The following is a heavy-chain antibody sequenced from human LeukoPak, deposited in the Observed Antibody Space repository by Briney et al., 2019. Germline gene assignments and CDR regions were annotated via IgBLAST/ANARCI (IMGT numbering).Heavy chain of an antibody. J-gene: IGHJ6*02. CDR3: ARVDGSVYYYGMDV. D-gene: IGHD3-10*01. Sequence: PQTLSLTCTVSGGSISSGGYYWSWIRQHPGKGLEWIGYIYYSGGTYSNPSLMSRVTISVDTSKNQFSLKLSSVTAADTAVYYCARVDGSVYYYGMDVWAKGPRSPSP. CDR1: GGSISSGGYY. CDR2: IYYSGGT. V-gene: IGHV4-31*03.